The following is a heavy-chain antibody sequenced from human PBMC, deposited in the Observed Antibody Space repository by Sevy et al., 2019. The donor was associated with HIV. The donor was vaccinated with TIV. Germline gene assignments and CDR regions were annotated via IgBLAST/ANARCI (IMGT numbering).Heavy chain of an antibody. Sequence: GGSLRLSCEASGFTFSSYWISWVRQAPGKGLGWGANIKEDGSVKYYVESVKGRFTISRDNAKNTDYLQMNSLRAEDAALYPCVRAIGEAGSYWGLGTLVTVSS. D-gene: IGHD1-26*01. CDR1: GFTFSSYW. CDR2: IKEDGSVK. J-gene: IGHJ4*02. CDR3: VRAIGEAGSY. V-gene: IGHV3-7*01.